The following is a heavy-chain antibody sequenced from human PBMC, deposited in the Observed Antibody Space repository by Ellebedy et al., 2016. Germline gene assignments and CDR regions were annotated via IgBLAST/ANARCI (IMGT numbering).Heavy chain of an antibody. J-gene: IGHJ5*02. CDR1: GGSISAYF. CDR2: SSLGGST. D-gene: IGHD6-19*01. CDR3: ARGRIASRRLAAVAGPTAPKWFAP. Sequence: SETLSLTCAVSGGSISAYFWSWIRQPPGKGLEWLGESSLGGSTNSNPSLGSRVMISVDTSKNQISLRLTSMTAADTGIYYCARGRIASRRLAAVAGPTAPKWFAPWGQGTLVTVSS. V-gene: IGHV4-34*01.